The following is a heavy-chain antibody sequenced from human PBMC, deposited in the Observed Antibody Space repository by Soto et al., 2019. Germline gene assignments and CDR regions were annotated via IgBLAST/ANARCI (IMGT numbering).Heavy chain of an antibody. CDR3: ATDQAADYYYDSSGGDAFDI. Sequence: PSETLSLTCAVSGGSISSGGYSWSWIRQPPGKGLEWIGYIYHSGSTYYNPSLKSRVIISVDRSKNQFSLKLSSVTAADTAVYYCATDQAADYYYDSSGGDAFDIWGQGTMVTVSS. J-gene: IGHJ3*02. V-gene: IGHV4-30-2*01. D-gene: IGHD3-22*01. CDR1: GGSISSGGYS. CDR2: IYHSGST.